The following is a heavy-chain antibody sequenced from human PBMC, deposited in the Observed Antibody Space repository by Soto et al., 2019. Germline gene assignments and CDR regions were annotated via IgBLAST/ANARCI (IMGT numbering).Heavy chain of an antibody. V-gene: IGHV3-30*18. Sequence: QVLLVESGGGVVQPGASLRLSCAASGFDFNSYAMHWVRQAPGKGLEWMGVISYDGSNVYYAEFVKGRFNISRDRSKNTLFLQGDSLRDDDTGTSYCAKAILAATIGPYAMDVWGQGTAVSVSS. CDR2: ISYDGSNV. D-gene: IGHD6-13*01. CDR1: GFDFNSYA. CDR3: AKAILAATIGPYAMDV. J-gene: IGHJ6*02.